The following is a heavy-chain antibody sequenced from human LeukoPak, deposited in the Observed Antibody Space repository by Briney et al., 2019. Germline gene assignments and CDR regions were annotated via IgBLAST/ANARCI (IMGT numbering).Heavy chain of an antibody. Sequence: SVKVSCKTSGYNFNSYAISWVRQAPGQGLEWMGGIIPIFGTANYAQKFQGRVTITTDESTSTAYMELSSLRSEDTAVYYCARERWNSGSYLDYWGQGTLVTVSS. CDR3: ARERWNSGSYLDY. V-gene: IGHV1-69*05. CDR2: IIPIFGTA. D-gene: IGHD1-26*01. J-gene: IGHJ4*02. CDR1: GYNFNSYA.